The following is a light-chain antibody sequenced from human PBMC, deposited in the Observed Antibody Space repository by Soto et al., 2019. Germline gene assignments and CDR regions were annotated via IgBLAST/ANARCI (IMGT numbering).Light chain of an antibody. CDR3: AAWDDSLNSPRML. CDR2: SNN. Sequence: QSVLTQPPSVSATPGQRVTISCSGTYSNIGSNTVAWYQRLPGTAPKLLIYSNNERPSGVPDRFSSSKSGSSASLAISGLQSEDEADYYCAAWDDSLNSPRMLFGGGTQLTVL. J-gene: IGLJ2*01. V-gene: IGLV1-44*01. CDR1: YSNIGSNT.